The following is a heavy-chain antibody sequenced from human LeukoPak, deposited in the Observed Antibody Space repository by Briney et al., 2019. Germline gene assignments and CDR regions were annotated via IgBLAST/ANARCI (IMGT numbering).Heavy chain of an antibody. V-gene: IGHV4-59*01. CDR1: GGSISSYY. Sequence: PSETLSLTCTVSGGSISSYYWSWIRQPPGKGLEWIGYIYYSGSTNYNPSLKNRVTISVDTSKNQFSLKLSSVTAADTAVYYCARDRPDGITGTRGPYGMDVWGKGTTVTVSS. J-gene: IGHJ6*04. CDR2: IYYSGST. D-gene: IGHD1-20*01. CDR3: ARDRPDGITGTRGPYGMDV.